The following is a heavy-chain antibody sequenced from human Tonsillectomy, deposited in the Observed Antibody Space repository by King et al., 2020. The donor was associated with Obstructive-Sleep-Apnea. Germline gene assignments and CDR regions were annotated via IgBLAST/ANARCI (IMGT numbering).Heavy chain of an antibody. CDR3: ATYTAMAPYYFDY. CDR1: GFTFSSYW. J-gene: IGHJ4*02. Sequence: VQLVESGGGLVQPGGSLRLSCAASGFTFSSYWMSWVRQAPGKGLEWVANIKQDGSEKYYVDSVKGRFTISRDNAKNSLYLQMNSLRAEDTAVYFWATYTAMAPYYFDYWGQGTLVTVSS. D-gene: IGHD5-18*01. CDR2: IKQDGSEK. V-gene: IGHV3-7*01.